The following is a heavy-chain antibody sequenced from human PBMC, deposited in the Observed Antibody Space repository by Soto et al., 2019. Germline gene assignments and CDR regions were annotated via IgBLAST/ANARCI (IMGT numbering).Heavy chain of an antibody. CDR1: GFTVSSNY. D-gene: IGHD6-13*01. Sequence: PGGSLRLSCAASGFTVSSNYMSWVRQAPGKGLEWVSAISGSGGSTYYADSVKGRFTISRDNSKNTLYLQMNSLRAEDTAVYYCATRVQKQQLVLYNSDYWGQGTLVTVSS. CDR2: ISGSGGST. V-gene: IGHV3-23*01. J-gene: IGHJ4*02. CDR3: ATRVQKQQLVLYNSDY.